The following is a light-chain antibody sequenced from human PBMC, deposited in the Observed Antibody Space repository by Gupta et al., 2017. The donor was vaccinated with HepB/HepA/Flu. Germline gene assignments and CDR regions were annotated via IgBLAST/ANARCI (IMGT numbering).Light chain of an antibody. V-gene: IGKV3-20*01. CDR3: QQYGSSPWT. Sequence: EIVLTQYPGTLSLSPGERATLSCRASQSVSASSLAWYQQKPGQSPRLLICDTSSRATGIPDRFSGGGSGADFTLTISGLEPEDFAVYYCQQYGSSPWTFGQGTKVEIK. CDR1: QSVSASS. J-gene: IGKJ1*01. CDR2: DTS.